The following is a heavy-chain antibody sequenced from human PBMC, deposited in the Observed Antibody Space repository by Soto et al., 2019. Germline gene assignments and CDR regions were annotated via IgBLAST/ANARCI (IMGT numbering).Heavy chain of an antibody. V-gene: IGHV4-39*01. D-gene: IGHD6-13*01. Sequence: SSETLSLTCTVSGGSISSSSYYWGWIRQPPGKGLEWIGSIYYSGSTYYNPSLKSRVTISVDTSKNQFSLKLSSVTAADTAVYYCARHYGIAAAATSFDPWGQGTLVTVSS. CDR2: IYYSGST. CDR3: ARHYGIAAAATSFDP. J-gene: IGHJ5*02. CDR1: GGSISSSSYY.